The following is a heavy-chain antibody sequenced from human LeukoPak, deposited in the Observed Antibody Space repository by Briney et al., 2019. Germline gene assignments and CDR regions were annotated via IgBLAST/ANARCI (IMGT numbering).Heavy chain of an antibody. CDR2: TYYRSKWYN. J-gene: IGHJ4*02. CDR3: ARDYYDSSGYYVEVFDY. CDR1: GDSVSSNSAA. V-gene: IGHV6-1*01. Sequence: SQTLSLTCAISGDSVSSNSAAWNWIRQSPSRGLEWLGRTYYRSKWYNDYAVSVKSRITINPDTSKNQFSLQLNSVTPEDTAVYYCARDYYDSSGYYVEVFDYWGQGTLVTVSS. D-gene: IGHD3-22*01.